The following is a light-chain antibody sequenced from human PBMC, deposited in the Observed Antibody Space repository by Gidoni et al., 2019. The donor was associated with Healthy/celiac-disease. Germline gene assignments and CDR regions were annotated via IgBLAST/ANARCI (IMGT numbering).Light chain of an antibody. Sequence: SYELPQPPSVSVSPGQTARITCSGDALPKHYAYWYQQKPGQAPVLVIYKDSERPSGIPERFSGSSSGTTVTLTISGVQAEDEADYYCQSADSSGTYLFGGGTKLTVL. V-gene: IGLV3-25*03. CDR1: ALPKHY. J-gene: IGLJ3*02. CDR2: KDS. CDR3: QSADSSGTYL.